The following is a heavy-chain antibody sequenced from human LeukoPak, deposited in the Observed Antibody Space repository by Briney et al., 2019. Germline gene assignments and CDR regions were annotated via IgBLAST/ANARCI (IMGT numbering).Heavy chain of an antibody. Sequence: GGSLRLSCAASGFAFDDYAMHWVRQAPGKGLEWVCVVSGDATSTYYADSVKGRFTISRDSGKSSLYLQMDSLRPEDTALYYCAKGEIALAGNYFQYWGQGSLVTVSS. CDR1: GFAFDDYA. D-gene: IGHD6-19*01. V-gene: IGHV3-43*02. CDR2: VSGDATST. J-gene: IGHJ1*01. CDR3: AKGEIALAGNYFQY.